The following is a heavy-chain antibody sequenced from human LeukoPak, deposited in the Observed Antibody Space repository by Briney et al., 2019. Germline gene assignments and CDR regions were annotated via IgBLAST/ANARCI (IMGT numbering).Heavy chain of an antibody. J-gene: IGHJ5*02. CDR3: ACDLGGRPFWWFDP. V-gene: IGHV1-2*06. CDR2: INLNSGGT. CDR1: GYTFTGYN. D-gene: IGHD3-3*01. Sequence: ASVKVSSKASGYTFTGYNMRWGRQAPGQGLGWMGRINLNSGGTNYAQKFQGRVTMTSDTSVSTTYMELSRRRSDATAVYYCACDLGGRPFWWFDPWGQGTLVTVSS.